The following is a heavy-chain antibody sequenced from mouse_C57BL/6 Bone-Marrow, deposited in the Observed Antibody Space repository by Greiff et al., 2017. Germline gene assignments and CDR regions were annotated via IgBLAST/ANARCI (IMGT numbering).Heavy chain of an antibody. CDR2: IYPGSGST. CDR1: GYTFTSYW. CDR3: ARSQVY. Sequence: QVQLKESGAELVKPGASVKMSCKASGYTFTSYWITWVKQRPGQGLEWIGDIYPGSGSTNYNEKFKSKATLTVDTSSSTAYMQLSSLTSEDSAVYYCARSQVYWGQGTTLTVSS. J-gene: IGHJ2*01. V-gene: IGHV1-55*01.